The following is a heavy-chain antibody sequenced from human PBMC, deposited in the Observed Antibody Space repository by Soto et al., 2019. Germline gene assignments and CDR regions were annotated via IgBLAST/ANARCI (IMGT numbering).Heavy chain of an antibody. CDR3: AKDGGMSYYGSGTGYMDV. J-gene: IGHJ6*03. Sequence: GGSLRLSCAASGFTFSSYAMSWVRQAPGKGLEWVSAISGSGGSTYYADSVKGRFTISRDNSKNTLYLQMNSLRAEDTAVYYCAKDGGMSYYGSGTGYMDVWGKGTTVTVSS. CDR1: GFTFSSYA. D-gene: IGHD3-10*01. CDR2: ISGSGGST. V-gene: IGHV3-23*01.